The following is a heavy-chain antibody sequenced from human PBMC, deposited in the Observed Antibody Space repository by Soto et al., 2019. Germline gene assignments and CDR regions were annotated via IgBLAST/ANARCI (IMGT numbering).Heavy chain of an antibody. V-gene: IGHV3-30-3*01. J-gene: IGHJ4*02. CDR3: ARDLMITFGGVIV. D-gene: IGHD3-16*02. CDR1: GFTFSSYA. CDR2: ISYDGSNK. Sequence: QVQLVESGGGVVQPGRSLRLSCAASGFTFSSYAMHWVRQAPGKGLEWVAVISYDGSNKYYADSVKGRFTISRDNSKNTLYLQMSSLRAEDTAVYYCARDLMITFGGVIVWGQGTLVTVSS.